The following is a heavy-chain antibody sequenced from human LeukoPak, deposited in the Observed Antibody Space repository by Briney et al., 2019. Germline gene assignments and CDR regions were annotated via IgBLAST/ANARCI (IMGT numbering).Heavy chain of an antibody. D-gene: IGHD5/OR15-5a*01. V-gene: IGHV3-30*18. CDR3: AKDLRGSYGMDV. CDR2: ISYDESNK. J-gene: IGHJ6*02. CDR1: GFTFSSYG. Sequence: SGGSLRLSCAASGFTFSSYGMHWVRQAPGKGLEWVAVISYDESNKYYADSVKGRFNISRDNSKNTLYLQMNSLRAEDTAVYYCAKDLRGSYGMDVWGQGTTVTVSS.